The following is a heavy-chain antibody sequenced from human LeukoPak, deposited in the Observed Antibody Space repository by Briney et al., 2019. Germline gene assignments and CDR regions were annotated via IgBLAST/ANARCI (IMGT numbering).Heavy chain of an antibody. Sequence: GGSLRLSCAASGFTFSSYAMHWVRQAPGKGLEWVAVISYDGSNKYYADSVKGRFTISRDNSKNTLYLQMNSLRAEDTAVYYCARRAAAALDYWGQGTLVTVSS. V-gene: IGHV3-30-3*01. D-gene: IGHD6-13*01. CDR1: GFTFSSYA. CDR3: ARRAAAALDY. J-gene: IGHJ4*02. CDR2: ISYDGSNK.